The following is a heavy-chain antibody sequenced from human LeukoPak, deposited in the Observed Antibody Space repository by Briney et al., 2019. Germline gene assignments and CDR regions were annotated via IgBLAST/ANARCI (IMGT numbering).Heavy chain of an antibody. Sequence: PSETLSFTCAVSGYSISSGYYWGWIRQPPGKGLEWIGSIYHSGSTYYNPSLKSRVTISVDTSKNQFSLKLSSVTAADTAVYYCARDWGLGSHLYYFDYWGQGTLVTVSS. J-gene: IGHJ4*02. CDR1: GYSISSGYY. CDR3: ARDWGLGSHLYYFDY. V-gene: IGHV4-38-2*02. D-gene: IGHD1-26*01. CDR2: IYHSGST.